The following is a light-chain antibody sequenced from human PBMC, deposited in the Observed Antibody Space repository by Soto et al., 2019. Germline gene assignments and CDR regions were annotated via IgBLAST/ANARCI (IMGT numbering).Light chain of an antibody. CDR1: SGDIGGYNY. CDR3: CSFAGTSVV. Sequence: QSALTQPRSVSGSPGQSVTISCTGTSGDIGGYNYVSWYQQHPGKAPKLLIYDVNYRPSGVPDRFSGSKSGNTASLTISGLQAEDEADYCCCSFAGTSVVFGGGTKLTVL. V-gene: IGLV2-11*01. J-gene: IGLJ2*01. CDR2: DVN.